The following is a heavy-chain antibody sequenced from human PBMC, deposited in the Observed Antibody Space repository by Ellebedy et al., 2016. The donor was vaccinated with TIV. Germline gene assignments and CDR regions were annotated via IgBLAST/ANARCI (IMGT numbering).Heavy chain of an antibody. J-gene: IGHJ4*02. Sequence: PGGSLRLSCAASGFTFSSYSMTWVRQAPGKGLEWVSSISSSNHYIYYADSVKGRFTISRDNAKNSLYLQMNSLRAEDTAVFYCARELAAAGFFDYWGQGTLVTVPS. CDR2: ISSSNHYI. D-gene: IGHD6-13*01. CDR3: ARELAAAGFFDY. V-gene: IGHV3-21*01. CDR1: GFTFSSYS.